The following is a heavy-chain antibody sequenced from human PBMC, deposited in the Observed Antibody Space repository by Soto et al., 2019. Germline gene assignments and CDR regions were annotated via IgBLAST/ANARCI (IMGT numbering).Heavy chain of an antibody. CDR1: GFSFSNFA. CDR3: AKDDYTDRGEDYFDH. J-gene: IGHJ4*02. V-gene: IGHV3-23*01. Sequence: DVQLLESGGGLVQPGGSLRLSCAASGFSFSNFAMSWVRQAPGKGLEWVSGIGASGDITFYADSVKGRFGISRDNSKNTVYLQVSSLRAEDTAVYFCAKDDYTDRGEDYFDHWGPGTLVTVSS. D-gene: IGHD4-4*01. CDR2: IGASGDIT.